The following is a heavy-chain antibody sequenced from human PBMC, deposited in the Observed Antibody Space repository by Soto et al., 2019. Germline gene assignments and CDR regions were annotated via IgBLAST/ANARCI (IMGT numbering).Heavy chain of an antibody. CDR2: VIPIFGTA. V-gene: IGHV1-69*01. CDR3: ARPACSGGSCYPNFDY. Sequence: QVQLVQSGAEVKKPGSSVKVSCKASGGTFSSFAISWVRQAPGQVLEWMGGVIPIFGTANYAQKFQGRVTIDADESTSTAYMELRSLRSEDTAVYYCARPACSGGSCYPNFDYWGQGTLVTVSS. D-gene: IGHD2-15*01. CDR1: GGTFSSFA. J-gene: IGHJ4*02.